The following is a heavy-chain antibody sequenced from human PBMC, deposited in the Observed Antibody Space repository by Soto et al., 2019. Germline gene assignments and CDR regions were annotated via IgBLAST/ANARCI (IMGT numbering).Heavy chain of an antibody. CDR3: AREGALKPFSS. V-gene: IGHV3-21*01. J-gene: IGHJ5*02. CDR2: ISGTSVYI. CDR1: VFTVSNYN. Sequence: GALRLSCVASVFTVSNYNMNWVRQAPGKGLEWVSHISGTSVYIHYADSVKGRFTISRDNAKNSVYLQMDSLRVEDTAVYYCAREGALKPFSSWGQGALVTVSS.